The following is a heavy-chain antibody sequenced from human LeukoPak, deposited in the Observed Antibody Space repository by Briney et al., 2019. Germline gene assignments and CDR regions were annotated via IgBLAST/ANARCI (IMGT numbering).Heavy chain of an antibody. V-gene: IGHV3-23*01. Sequence: PGGSLRLSCAASGFTFSSHGMNWVRQAPGKGLEWVSGISPSGGITYYTDSVKGRFTISRDNSKNTQSLQMNSLRAEDTAVYYCTRRYNYDSSGYYYVRDAFDIWGQGTMVTVSS. D-gene: IGHD3-22*01. CDR2: ISPSGGIT. J-gene: IGHJ3*02. CDR3: TRRYNYDSSGYYYVRDAFDI. CDR1: GFTFSSHG.